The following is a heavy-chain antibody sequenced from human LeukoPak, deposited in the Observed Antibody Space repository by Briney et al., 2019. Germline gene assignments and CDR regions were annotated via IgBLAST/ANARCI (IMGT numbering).Heavy chain of an antibody. CDR2: INPNSGGT. D-gene: IGHD3-22*01. V-gene: IGHV1-2*02. Sequence: ASVKVSCKASGYTFTGYYMHWVRQAPGQELEWMGWINPNSGGTNYAQKFQGRVTMTRDTSISTAYMELSRLRSDDTAVYYCARTRIVVVIKAFDYWGQGTLVTVSS. CDR1: GYTFTGYY. CDR3: ARTRIVVVIKAFDY. J-gene: IGHJ4*02.